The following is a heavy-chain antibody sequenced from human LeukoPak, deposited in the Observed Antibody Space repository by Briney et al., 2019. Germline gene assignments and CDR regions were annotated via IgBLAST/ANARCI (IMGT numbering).Heavy chain of an antibody. J-gene: IGHJ3*01. CDR3: AKLDGDNFKGALDV. CDR1: GGSISSSSYY. D-gene: IGHD5-24*01. V-gene: IGHV4-39*07. Sequence: SETLSLTCSASGGSISSSSYYWGWIRQPPGKGLEWIGYIYHSGSSYYNPSHKSRVTLSVDTSKKQFSLRLSSVTAADTAVYYCAKLDGDNFKGALDVWGQGTMVTVSS. CDR2: IYHSGSS.